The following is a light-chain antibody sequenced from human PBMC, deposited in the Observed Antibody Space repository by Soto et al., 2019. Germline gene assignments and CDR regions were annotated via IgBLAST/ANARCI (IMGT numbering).Light chain of an antibody. CDR2: WAS. CDR3: QQYYSTPHT. V-gene: IGKV4-1*01. CDR1: QSVLYSSNNKNY. J-gene: IGKJ4*01. Sequence: DIVMTQSPDSLAVSLGERATINCKSSQSVLYSSNNKNYLVWYQQKPGQPPKLLIYWASTRESGVPDRFSGSGSGTDFTLIISSLQAEDVAVYYCQQYYSTPHTFGGGTKVEIK.